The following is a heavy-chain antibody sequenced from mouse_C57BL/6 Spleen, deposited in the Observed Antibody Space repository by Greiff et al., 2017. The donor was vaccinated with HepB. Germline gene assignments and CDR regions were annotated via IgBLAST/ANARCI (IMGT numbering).Heavy chain of an antibody. V-gene: IGHV1-53*01. D-gene: IGHD2-10*01. CDR3: ARKGLPFYYAMDY. J-gene: IGHJ4*01. CDR1: GYTFTSYW. CDR2: INPSNGGT. Sequence: QVQLQQSGTELVKPGASVKLSCKASGYTFTSYWMHWVKQRPGQGLEWIGNINPSNGGTNYNEKFKSKATLTVDKSSSTAYMQLSSLTSEDSAVYYCARKGLPFYYAMDYWGQGTSVTVSS.